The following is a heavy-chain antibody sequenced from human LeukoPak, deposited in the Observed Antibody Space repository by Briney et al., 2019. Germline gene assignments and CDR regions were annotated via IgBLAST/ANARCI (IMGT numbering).Heavy chain of an antibody. J-gene: IGHJ6*02. D-gene: IGHD2-2*01. Sequence: GGSLRLSCAASGFSFSDYHLSWIRRAPGKGLEWVAYIGGSGNIIDYADSVKGRFTISRDNAKNSLYLQMNSLRAEDTAVYYCARGEERYCSSISCYGMDVWGQGTTVTVSS. CDR2: IGGSGNII. V-gene: IGHV3-11*01. CDR3: ARGEERYCSSISCYGMDV. CDR1: GFSFSDYH.